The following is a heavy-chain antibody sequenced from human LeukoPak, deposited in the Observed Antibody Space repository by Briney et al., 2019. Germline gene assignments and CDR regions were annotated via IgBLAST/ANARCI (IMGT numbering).Heavy chain of an antibody. CDR1: GYTFTGYY. CDR2: INPNSGGT. D-gene: IGHD3-22*01. V-gene: IGHV1-2*06. J-gene: IGHJ4*02. Sequence: ASVTVSCKASGYTFTGYYMHWVRQAPGRGLEWMGRINPNSGGTNYAQKFQGRVTMTRDTSISTAYMELSRLRSDDTAVYYCFRTYYYDSSGLDYWGQGTLVTVSS. CDR3: FRTYYYDSSGLDY.